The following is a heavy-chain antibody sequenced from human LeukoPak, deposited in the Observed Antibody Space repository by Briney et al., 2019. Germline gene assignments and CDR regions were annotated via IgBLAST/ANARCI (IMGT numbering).Heavy chain of an antibody. V-gene: IGHV4-34*01. J-gene: IGHJ4*02. CDR1: GGSFSGYY. Sequence: PSETLSLACAVYGGSFSGYYWSWIRQPPGKGLEWIGEINHSGSTNYNPSLKSRVTISVDTSKNQFSLKLSSVTAADTAEYYCARALRLLRYFDYWGQGTLVTVSS. D-gene: IGHD2-15*01. CDR3: ARALRLLRYFDY. CDR2: INHSGST.